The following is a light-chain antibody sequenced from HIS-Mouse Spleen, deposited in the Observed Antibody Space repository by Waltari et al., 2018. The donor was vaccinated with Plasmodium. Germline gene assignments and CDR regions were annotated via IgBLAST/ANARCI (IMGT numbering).Light chain of an antibody. CDR3: QSADSSGTYQV. CDR1: ALPKQY. Sequence: SYELTQPPSVSVSPGQTARIPCPGEALPKQYAYWYQQKPGQAPVLVIYKDSERPSGIPERFSGSSSGTTVTLTISGVQAEDEADYYCQSADSSGTYQVFGGGTKLTVL. CDR2: KDS. V-gene: IGLV3-25*03. J-gene: IGLJ2*01.